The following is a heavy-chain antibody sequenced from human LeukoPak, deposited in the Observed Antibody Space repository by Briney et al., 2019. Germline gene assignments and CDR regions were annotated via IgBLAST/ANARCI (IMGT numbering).Heavy chain of an antibody. J-gene: IGHJ6*02. CDR2: INPNSGGT. Sequence: ASVKVSCKASGYTFTGYYMHWVRQAPGQGLEWMGWINPNSGGTNYAQKFQGGVTMTRDTSISTAYMELSRLRSDDTAVYYCARVTRIAAAGRPVRRYGMDVWGQGTTVTVSS. V-gene: IGHV1-2*02. CDR3: ARVTRIAAAGRPVRRYGMDV. CDR1: GYTFTGYY. D-gene: IGHD6-13*01.